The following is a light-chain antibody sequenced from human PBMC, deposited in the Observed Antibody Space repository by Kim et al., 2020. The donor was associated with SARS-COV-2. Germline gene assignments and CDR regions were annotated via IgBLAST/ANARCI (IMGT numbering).Light chain of an antibody. Sequence: SPGERGTLFCRASENVGSSYLAWYQHKPGQAPRLLMYGSYNRASGVPDRFSGSGSGRDFTLTIRRLEPDDFAVYYCHQYASPRLTFGGGTKVDIK. CDR3: HQYASPRLT. CDR1: ENVGSSY. CDR2: GSY. J-gene: IGKJ4*01. V-gene: IGKV3-20*01.